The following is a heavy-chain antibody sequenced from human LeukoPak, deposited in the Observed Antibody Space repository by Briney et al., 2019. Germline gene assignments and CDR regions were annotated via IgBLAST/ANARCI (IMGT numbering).Heavy chain of an antibody. J-gene: IGHJ4*02. CDR3: ARAYHDSGCLIDY. Sequence: GGSLRLSCAASGFTFDDYAMHWVRQAPGKGLEWVSGISWNSGSIGYADSVKGRFTISRDNSKNTLYLQLNSLRAEDTAIYYCARAYHDSGCLIDYWGQGTLVTVSS. D-gene: IGHD6-19*01. V-gene: IGHV3-9*01. CDR1: GFTFDDYA. CDR2: ISWNSGSI.